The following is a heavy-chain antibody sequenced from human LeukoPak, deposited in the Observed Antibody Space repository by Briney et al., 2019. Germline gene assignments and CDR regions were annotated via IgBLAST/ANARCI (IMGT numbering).Heavy chain of an antibody. V-gene: IGHV4-59*01. CDR2: IYYSGST. Sequence: SETLSLTCTVSGGSISSYYWSWIWQPPGKGLEWIGYIYYSGSTNYNPSLKSRVTISVDTSKNQFSLKLSSVTAADTAVYYCAISNGPNWFDPWGQGTLVTVSS. J-gene: IGHJ5*02. CDR3: AISNGPNWFDP. CDR1: GGSISSYY.